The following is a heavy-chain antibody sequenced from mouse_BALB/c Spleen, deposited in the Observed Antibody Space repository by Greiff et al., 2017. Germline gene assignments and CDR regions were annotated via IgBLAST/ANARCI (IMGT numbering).Heavy chain of an antibody. V-gene: IGHV5-6-5*01. CDR2: ISSGGST. CDR3: AREGGSSYDWFAY. J-gene: IGHJ3*01. CDR1: GFTFSSYA. Sequence: EVQLQESGGGLVKPGGSLKLSCAASGFTFSSYAMSWVRQTPEKRLEWVASISSGGSTYYPDSVKGRFTISRDNARNILYLQMSSLRSEDTAMYYCAREGGSSYDWFAYWGQGTLVTVSA. D-gene: IGHD1-1*01.